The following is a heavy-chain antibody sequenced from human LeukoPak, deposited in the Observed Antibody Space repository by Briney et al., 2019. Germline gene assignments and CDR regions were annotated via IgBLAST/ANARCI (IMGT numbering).Heavy chain of an antibody. Sequence: SETLSLICAVYGGSFSGYYWSWIRQPTGKGLEWIGEINHSGSTNYNPSLKSRVTISVDTSKNQFSLKLSSVTAADTAVYYCARHRRYCSSTSCSDSGYDDYWGQGTLVTVSS. D-gene: IGHD2-2*01. CDR1: GGSFSGYY. CDR3: ARHRRYCSSTSCSDSGYDDY. CDR2: INHSGST. J-gene: IGHJ4*02. V-gene: IGHV4-34*01.